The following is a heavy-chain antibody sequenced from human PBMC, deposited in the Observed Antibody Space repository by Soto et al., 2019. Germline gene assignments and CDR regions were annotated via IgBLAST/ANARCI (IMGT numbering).Heavy chain of an antibody. V-gene: IGHV1-18*01. J-gene: IGHJ4*02. CDR2: ISAYNGNT. D-gene: IGHD3-22*01. CDR1: GYTFTSYG. CDR3: ARGTYDYDSSGYYSGAEIEY. Sequence: QVQLVQSGAEVKKPGASVKVSCKASGYTFTSYGISWVRQAPGQGLEWMGWISAYNGNTKYAQKVQGRVTMTTDTSTSTADMELRSLRSDDTAVYYCARGTYDYDSSGYYSGAEIEYWGPGTLVTVSS.